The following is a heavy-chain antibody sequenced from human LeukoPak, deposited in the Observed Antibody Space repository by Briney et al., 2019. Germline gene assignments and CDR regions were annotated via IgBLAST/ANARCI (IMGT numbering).Heavy chain of an antibody. J-gene: IGHJ6*02. CDR3: ARDVPSERWLQPSIYYGMDV. CDR2: INSDGSST. Sequence: PGGSLRLSCAASGFTFSSYWMHWVRQAPGKGLVWVSRINSDGSSTSYADSVKGRFTISRDNAKNTLYLQMNSLRAEDTAVYYCARDVPSERWLQPSIYYGMDVWGQGTTVTVSS. CDR1: GFTFSSYW. V-gene: IGHV3-74*01. D-gene: IGHD5-24*01.